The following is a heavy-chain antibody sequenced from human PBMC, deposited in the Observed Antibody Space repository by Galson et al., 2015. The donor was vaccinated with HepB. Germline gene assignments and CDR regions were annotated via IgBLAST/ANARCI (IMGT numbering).Heavy chain of an antibody. CDR1: GYTFTSYA. D-gene: IGHD5-24*01. V-gene: IGHV1-3*01. CDR3: ARGGGDGYNWGVY. J-gene: IGHJ4*02. CDR2: INAGNGNT. Sequence: QSGAEVKKPGASVKVSCTASGYTFTSYAMHWVRQAPGQRLEWMGWINAGNGNTKYSQKFQGRVTITRDTSASTAYMELSSLRSEDTAVYYCARGGGDGYNWGVYWGQGTLVTVSS.